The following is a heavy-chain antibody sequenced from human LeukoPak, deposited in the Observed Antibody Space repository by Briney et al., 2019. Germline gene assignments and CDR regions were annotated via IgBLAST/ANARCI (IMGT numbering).Heavy chain of an antibody. V-gene: IGHV4-61*02. D-gene: IGHD3-16*01. Sequence: PSQTLSFTCTVSGGSISSGSYYWSWIRQPAGKGLEWIGRIYTSGSTNYNPSLKSRVTISVDTSKNQFSLKLSSVTAADTAVYYCARGVFALGYWGQGTLVTVSS. CDR1: GGSISSGSYY. CDR3: ARGVFALGY. J-gene: IGHJ4*02. CDR2: IYTSGST.